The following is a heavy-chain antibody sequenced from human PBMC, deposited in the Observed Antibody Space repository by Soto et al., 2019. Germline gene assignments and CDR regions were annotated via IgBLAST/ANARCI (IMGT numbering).Heavy chain of an antibody. CDR1: GGSISSGDYY. Sequence: QVQLQESGPGLVKPSQTLSLTCPVSGGSISSGDYYWSWIRQPPGKGLEWIRYIYYSGSTSYNPSLKSTVTTSIDPSKLKFSLKLSSVTAADTAVNSCSRAAPVVTDVWGQGTTVTVSS. CDR3: SRAAPVVTDV. CDR2: IYYSGST. V-gene: IGHV4-30-4*01. J-gene: IGHJ6*02. D-gene: IGHD2-21*02.